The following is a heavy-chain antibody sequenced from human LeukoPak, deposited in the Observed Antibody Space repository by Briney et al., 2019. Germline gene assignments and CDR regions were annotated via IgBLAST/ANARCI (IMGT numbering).Heavy chain of an antibody. V-gene: IGHV3-30*18. D-gene: IGHD2-15*01. CDR1: GFTFSNYG. CDR3: AKGVDYCSGGSCPADY. CDR2: ISYDGNNK. Sequence: GRSLRLSCAASGFTFSNYGIHWVRQAPGKGLEWVAVISYDGNNKYYADSVKGRFTISRDNSKNTLFLQMNSLRAEDTAVYYCAKGVDYCSGGSCPADYWGPGTLVTVSS. J-gene: IGHJ4*02.